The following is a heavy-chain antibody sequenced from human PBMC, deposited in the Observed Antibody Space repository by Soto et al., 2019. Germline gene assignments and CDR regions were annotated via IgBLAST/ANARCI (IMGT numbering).Heavy chain of an antibody. CDR1: GFTFKNYD. CDR2: ISGSGGVT. Sequence: EVELLESGGGLVQPGGSLRLSCVASGFTFKNYDMRWIRQAPGKGLEWVSGISGSGGVTYYADSVKVRFTISRDNSKNTLYLQMNSLRAEDTAIYYCAKNRQFRSYYESAGHYDNWGQGTLVIVSS. CDR3: AKNRQFRSYYESAGHYDN. J-gene: IGHJ4*02. V-gene: IGHV3-23*01. D-gene: IGHD3-10*01.